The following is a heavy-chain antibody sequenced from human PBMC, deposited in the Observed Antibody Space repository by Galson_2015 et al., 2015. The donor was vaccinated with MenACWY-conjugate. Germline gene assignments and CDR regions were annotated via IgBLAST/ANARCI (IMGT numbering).Heavy chain of an antibody. CDR2: TYYRSKWYN. D-gene: IGHD5-18*01. Sequence: CAISGDSVSSNCAAWNWIRQSPSRGLEWLGRTYYRSKWYNDYAVSVKSRISINPDTSKNQLTLHLNSVTPEDTAVYYCARAALLRGYIFMYFFDYWGQGTLVTVSS. CDR1: GDSVSSNCAA. V-gene: IGHV6-1*01. CDR3: ARAALLRGYIFMYFFDY. J-gene: IGHJ4*02.